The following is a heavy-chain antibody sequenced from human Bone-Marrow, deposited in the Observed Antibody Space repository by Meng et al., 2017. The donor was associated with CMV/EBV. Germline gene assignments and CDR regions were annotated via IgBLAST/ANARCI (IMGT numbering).Heavy chain of an antibody. D-gene: IGHD6-6*01. CDR1: GGSFSGYY. CDR3: AREIGGGLAARRVMDV. Sequence: SQTLSLTCAVYGGSFSGYYWSWIRQPPGKGLEWIGEINHSGSTNYNPSLKSRVTISVDTSKNQFSLKLNPLTAADTAVYYCAREIGGGLAARRVMDVWGQGTKVTVSS. J-gene: IGHJ6*02. CDR2: INHSGST. V-gene: IGHV4-34*01.